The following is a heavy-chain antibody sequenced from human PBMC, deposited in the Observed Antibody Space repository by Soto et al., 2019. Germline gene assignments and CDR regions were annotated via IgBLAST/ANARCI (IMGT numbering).Heavy chain of an antibody. CDR2: IIPVFGTP. D-gene: IGHD3-22*01. CDR1: GGSLSNYG. J-gene: IGHJ6*04. CDR3: ARGDATKIVVTTYFAMDV. Sequence: QVQLVQSGAEVKKPGSSVKVSCKASGGSLSNYGISWVRQAPGQGLEWMGAIIPVFGTPNYAQKFQDRVTITADESTTTVYMEVRSLTSEDTAVYYCARGDATKIVVTTYFAMDVWGKGTKVTVYS. V-gene: IGHV1-69*12.